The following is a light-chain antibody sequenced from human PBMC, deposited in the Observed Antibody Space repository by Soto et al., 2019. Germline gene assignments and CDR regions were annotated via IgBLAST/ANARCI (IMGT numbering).Light chain of an antibody. V-gene: IGLV2-8*01. CDR3: CSYAGNNNLV. J-gene: IGLJ3*02. CDR1: SSDVGGYNF. Sequence: QSALTQPPSASGSPGQSVTISCTGTSSDVGGYNFVSWYQQHPGKAPKLMIYEVNNRPSGVPDRFSGSKSGNTASLTVSGLLAEDEADYYCCSYAGNNNLVFGGGTKLTVL. CDR2: EVN.